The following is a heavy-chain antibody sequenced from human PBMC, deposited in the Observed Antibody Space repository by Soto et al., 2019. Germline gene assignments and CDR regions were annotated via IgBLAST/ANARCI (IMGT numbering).Heavy chain of an antibody. CDR2: ISAYNGNT. Sequence: ASVKVSCKASGYTFTSYGISWVRQAPGQGLEWMGWISAYNGNTNYAQKLQGRVTMTTDTSTSTAYMELRSLRSDDTAVYYCARGGDFWSAHIISYNWFDPWGQGTLVTVSS. J-gene: IGHJ5*02. CDR3: ARGGDFWSAHIISYNWFDP. D-gene: IGHD3-3*01. V-gene: IGHV1-18*01. CDR1: GYTFTSYG.